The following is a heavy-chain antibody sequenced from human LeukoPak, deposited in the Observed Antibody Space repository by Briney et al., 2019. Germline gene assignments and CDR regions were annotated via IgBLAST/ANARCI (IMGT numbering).Heavy chain of an antibody. CDR3: ARLSYDSKYNWFDP. CDR1: GGSVSSGGFY. V-gene: IGHV4-61*08. J-gene: IGHJ5*02. D-gene: IGHD3-16*01. Sequence: KTSETLSLTCTVSGGSVSSGGFYWSWIRQPPGKGLEWIGYTGSTNYNPSLKSRVTISEDTSKNQFSLKLSSVTAADTAVYYCARLSYDSKYNWFDPWGQGSLVTVSS. CDR2: TGST.